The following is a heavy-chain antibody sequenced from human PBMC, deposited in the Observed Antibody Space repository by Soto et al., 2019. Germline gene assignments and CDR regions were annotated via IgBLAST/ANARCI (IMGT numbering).Heavy chain of an antibody. CDR1: GYSFTSYW. D-gene: IGHD2-2*01. V-gene: IGHV5-51*01. CDR2: IYPGDSDT. Sequence: GESLKISCKGSGYSFTSYWIGWVRQMPGKGLEWMGIIYPGDSDTRYSPSFQGQVTISAEKSISTAYLQWSSLKASDTAMYYCARIGHGLVPADHGMDVWGQGTTVTVSS. J-gene: IGHJ6*02. CDR3: ARIGHGLVPADHGMDV.